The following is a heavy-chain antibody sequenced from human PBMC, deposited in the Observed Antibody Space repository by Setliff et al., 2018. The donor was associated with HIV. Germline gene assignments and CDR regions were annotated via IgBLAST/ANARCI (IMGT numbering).Heavy chain of an antibody. CDR2: IIPIFGTA. CDR3: ARDSDPRVVAFDY. CDR1: GGTFSSYA. V-gene: IGHV1-69*06. D-gene: IGHD3-22*01. Sequence: GPQVKVSCKASGGTFSSYAISWVRQAPGQGLEWMGRIIPIFGTANYAQKFQGRVTITADKSTSTAYMELSSLRSEDTAVYYCARDSDPRVVAFDYWGQGTLVTVSS. J-gene: IGHJ4*02.